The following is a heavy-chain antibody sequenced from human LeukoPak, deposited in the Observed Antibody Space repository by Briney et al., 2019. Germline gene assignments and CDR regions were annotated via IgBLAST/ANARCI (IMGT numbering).Heavy chain of an antibody. V-gene: IGHV4-30-4*07. CDR1: GGSISSGGYS. J-gene: IGHJ3*02. Sequence: SETLSLTCAVSGGSISSGGYSWSWIRQPPGKGLEWIGYIYYNGNTYYNPSLKSRVTISVDTSKNQFSLKLSPVTAADTAVYYCARAPVRGVIITGAFDIWGQGTMVTVSS. CDR2: IYYNGNT. D-gene: IGHD3-10*01. CDR3: ARAPVRGVIITGAFDI.